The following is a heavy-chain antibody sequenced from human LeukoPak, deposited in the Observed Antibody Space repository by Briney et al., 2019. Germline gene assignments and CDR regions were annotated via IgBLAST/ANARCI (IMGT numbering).Heavy chain of an antibody. V-gene: IGHV1-24*01. CDR1: GYTLTELS. Sequence: ASVKVSCKVSGYTLTELSMHWVRQAPGKGLEWMGGFDPEDGETIYAQKFQGRVTMTEDTSTDTAYMELSSLRSEDTAVYYCARDYCSSTSCLFDYWGQGTLVTVSS. CDR3: ARDYCSSTSCLFDY. CDR2: FDPEDGET. D-gene: IGHD2-2*01. J-gene: IGHJ4*02.